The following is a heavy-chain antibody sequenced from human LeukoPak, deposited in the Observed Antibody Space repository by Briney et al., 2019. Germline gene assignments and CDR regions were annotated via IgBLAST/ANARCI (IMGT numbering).Heavy chain of an antibody. CDR2: IYYSGST. V-gene: IGHV4-59*01. Sequence: SETLSLTCTVSGGSISSYYWSWIRQPPGKGLEWIGYIYYSGSTNYNPSLKSRVTISVDTSKNQFSLKLSSVTAADTAVYYCATGGYCSSTSCKRRYFQHWGQGTLVTVSP. J-gene: IGHJ1*01. CDR1: GGSISSYY. D-gene: IGHD2-2*01. CDR3: ATGGYCSSTSCKRRYFQH.